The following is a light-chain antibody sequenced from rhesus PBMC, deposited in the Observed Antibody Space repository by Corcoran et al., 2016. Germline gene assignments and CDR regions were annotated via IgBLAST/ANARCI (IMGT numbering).Light chain of an antibody. CDR1: QSVSSS. V-gene: IGKV3-42*03. CDR3: QQYSNWPLT. J-gene: IGKJ4*01. CDR2: GAS. Sequence: EIVLTQSPGTLSLSPGERATLSCRASQSVSSSLAWSQQKPGQVPRLLIFGASNRATGIAYRFSGSGSGTYFTLTISSLEPEDFAVYYCQQYSNWPLTFGGGTKVEIK.